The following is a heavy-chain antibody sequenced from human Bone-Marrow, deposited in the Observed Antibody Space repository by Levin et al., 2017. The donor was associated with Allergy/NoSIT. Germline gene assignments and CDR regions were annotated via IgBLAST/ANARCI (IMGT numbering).Heavy chain of an antibody. J-gene: IGHJ6*02. Sequence: SETLSLTCTVSGGSISSGDYYWSWIRQPPGKGLEWIGYIYYSGSTYYNPSLKSRVTISVDTSKNQFSLKLSSVTAADTAVYYCARGNIAAAGTYYYYYGMDVWGQGTTVTVSS. D-gene: IGHD6-13*01. CDR3: ARGNIAAAGTYYYYYGMDV. CDR1: GGSISSGDYY. V-gene: IGHV4-30-4*01. CDR2: IYYSGST.